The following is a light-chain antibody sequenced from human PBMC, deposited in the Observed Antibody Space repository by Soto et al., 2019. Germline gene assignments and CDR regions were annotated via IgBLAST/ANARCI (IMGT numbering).Light chain of an antibody. J-gene: IGKJ5*01. Sequence: EIVLRQSPATLSVSPGERARLCCRASQSVRSNLAWYQQKPGQAPRLLIYGASSRATGIPDRFSGSGSGTVFTLTISRLDPEDFAVYYCQQYGSSITFGQGTRLEIK. CDR2: GAS. V-gene: IGKV3-20*01. CDR3: QQYGSSIT. CDR1: QSVRSN.